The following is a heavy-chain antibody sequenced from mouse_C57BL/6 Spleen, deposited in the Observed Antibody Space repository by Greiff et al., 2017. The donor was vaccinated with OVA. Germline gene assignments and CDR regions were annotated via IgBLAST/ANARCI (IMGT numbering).Heavy chain of an antibody. J-gene: IGHJ2*01. Sequence: VQLQQSGPELVKPGASVKISCKASGYTFTDYYMNWVKQSHGKSLEWIGDINPNNGGTSYNQKFKGKATLTVDKSSSTAYMELRSLTSEDSAVYYCARWELRVDYWGQGTTLTVSS. CDR3: ARWELRVDY. V-gene: IGHV1-26*01. CDR1: GYTFTDYY. D-gene: IGHD2-1*01. CDR2: INPNNGGT.